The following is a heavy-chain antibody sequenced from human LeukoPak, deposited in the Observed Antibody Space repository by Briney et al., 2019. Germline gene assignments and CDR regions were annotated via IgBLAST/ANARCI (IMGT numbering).Heavy chain of an antibody. CDR1: GGSFSGYY. V-gene: IGHV4-34*01. CDR3: ASESSTSPFDY. CDR2: INHSGST. D-gene: IGHD2-2*01. J-gene: IGHJ4*02. Sequence: SDTLSLTCAVYGGSFSGYYWSWTRQPPGKGLEWIGEINHSGSTNYNPSLKSRVTISVDTPKNQFSLKLSSVTAADTAVYYCASESSTSPFDYWGQGTLVTVSS.